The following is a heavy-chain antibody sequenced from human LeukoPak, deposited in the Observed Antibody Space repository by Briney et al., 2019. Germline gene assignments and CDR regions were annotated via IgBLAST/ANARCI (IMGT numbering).Heavy chain of an antibody. D-gene: IGHD3-3*01. CDR1: GYTFTSYG. Sequence: GASVKVSCKASGYTFTSYGISWVRQAPGQGLEWMGWISAYNGNTNYAQKLQGRVTMTIDTSTSTAYMGLRSLRSDDTAVYYCARDPESDFWSGTYYYYYMDVWGKGTTVTASS. J-gene: IGHJ6*03. V-gene: IGHV1-18*01. CDR2: ISAYNGNT. CDR3: ARDPESDFWSGTYYYYYMDV.